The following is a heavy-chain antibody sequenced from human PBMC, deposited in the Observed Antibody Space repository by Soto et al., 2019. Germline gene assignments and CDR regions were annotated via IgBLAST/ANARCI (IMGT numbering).Heavy chain of an antibody. Sequence: QVQLQESGPGLVKPSQTLSLTCTVSGGSISSGGYYWSWIRQHPGKGLEWIGYIYYSGSTYYNPSRKSRVTISVGTSKNQFSLTLSSVTAADTAVYYCARDQHCGGDYYDYGMDVWGQGTTVTVSS. CDR2: IYYSGST. CDR3: ARDQHCGGDYYDYGMDV. J-gene: IGHJ6*02. CDR1: GGSISSGGYY. V-gene: IGHV4-31*03. D-gene: IGHD2-21*02.